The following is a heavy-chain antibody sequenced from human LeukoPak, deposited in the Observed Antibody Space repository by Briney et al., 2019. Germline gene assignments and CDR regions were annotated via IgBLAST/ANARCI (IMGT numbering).Heavy chain of an antibody. J-gene: IGHJ4*02. CDR3: ARESAFDFWSGYFLDY. V-gene: IGHV3-11*04. D-gene: IGHD3-3*01. Sequence: SVKDRFTVSRDNAKNSLFLQMNSLRVEDTAVYYCARESAFDFWSGYFLDYWGRGTLVTVSS.